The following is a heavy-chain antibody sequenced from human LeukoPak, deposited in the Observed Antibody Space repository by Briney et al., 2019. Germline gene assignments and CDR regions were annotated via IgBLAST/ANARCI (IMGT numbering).Heavy chain of an antibody. CDR3: ARVVDYDYVWGSYRYKGLGNYYMDV. CDR2: IYYSGST. Sequence: PSETLSLTCTVSGGSISSSSYYWGWIRQPPGKGLEWIGSIYYSGSTYYNPSLKSRVTISVDTSKNQFSLKLSSVTAADTAVYYCARVVDYDYVWGSYRYKGLGNYYMDVWGKGTTVTVSS. D-gene: IGHD3-16*02. V-gene: IGHV4-39*07. CDR1: GGSISSSSYY. J-gene: IGHJ6*03.